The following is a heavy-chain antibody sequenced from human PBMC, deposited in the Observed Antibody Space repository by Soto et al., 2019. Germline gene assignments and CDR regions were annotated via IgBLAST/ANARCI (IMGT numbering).Heavy chain of an antibody. CDR1: GGSISSGGYF. Sequence: QVQLQESGPGLVKPSQTLSLTCTVSGGSISSGGYFWSWIRQHPGKGLEWIGFIYYSGSTYYNPSLNSRVTXPXAXSXXQFSRNLSSVTAADTAVYYCAREGAAPYYYYGMDVWGQGTTVTVSS. V-gene: IGHV4-31*03. D-gene: IGHD6-6*01. CDR3: AREGAAPYYYYGMDV. J-gene: IGHJ6*02. CDR2: IYYSGST.